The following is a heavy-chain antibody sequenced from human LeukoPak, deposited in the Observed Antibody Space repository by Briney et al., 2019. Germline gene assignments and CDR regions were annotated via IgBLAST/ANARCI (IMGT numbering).Heavy chain of an antibody. CDR1: GFTFSDYY. D-gene: IGHD5-12*01. CDR3: ARGKNSGYDPIGWNPHWYFDL. V-gene: IGHV3-11*04. CDR2: ISSSGSTI. J-gene: IGHJ2*01. Sequence: GGSLRLSCAASGFTFSDYYMSWIRQAPGKGLEWVSYISSSGSTIYYADPVKGRFTISRDNAKNSLYLQMNSLRAEDTAVYYCARGKNSGYDPIGWNPHWYFDLWGRGTLVTVSS.